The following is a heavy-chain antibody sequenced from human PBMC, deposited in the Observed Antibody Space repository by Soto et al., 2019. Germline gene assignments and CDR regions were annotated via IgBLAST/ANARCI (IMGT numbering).Heavy chain of an antibody. Sequence: GGSLRLSCAASGFTFSSYAMSLVRQAPGKGLEWVSSICDSGGSTYYADSVKGRFTISRDNSKNALYLQMNSLRAEDTAVYYCEKDQAYYYDGNYNGNDFDVWGQGTTVTVSS. V-gene: IGHV3-23*01. CDR3: EKDQAYYYDGNYNGNDFDV. CDR2: ICDSGGST. J-gene: IGHJ6*02. CDR1: GFTFSSYA. D-gene: IGHD3-22*01.